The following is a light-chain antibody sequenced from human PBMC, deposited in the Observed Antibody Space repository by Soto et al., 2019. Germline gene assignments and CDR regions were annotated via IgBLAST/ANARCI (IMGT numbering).Light chain of an antibody. CDR3: RQYYSYPWT. Sequence: AIRMTQSPSSFSASTGDRVTITCRASQGISSYLAWDQQKPGKDPKLLIYAASTLQSGVPSRFSGSGSGTDFTVTISYLQSEDVATYYCRQYYSYPWTCGQGTKVQIK. CDR1: QGISSY. V-gene: IGKV1-8*01. CDR2: AAS. J-gene: IGKJ1*01.